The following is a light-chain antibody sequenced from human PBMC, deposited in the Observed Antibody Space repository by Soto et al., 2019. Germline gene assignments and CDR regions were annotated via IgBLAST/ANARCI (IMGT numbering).Light chain of an antibody. J-gene: IGKJ1*01. CDR3: QQYGT. V-gene: IGKV1-5*03. Sequence: DIQMTQSPSTLSASVGDRVTITCRASQSISSWLAWYQQKPVKAPKLLIYKASNLESGVPSRFSGSGSGTEFTLTISSLQPDDFATYYFQQYGTFGRGTKVEIK. CDR2: KAS. CDR1: QSISSW.